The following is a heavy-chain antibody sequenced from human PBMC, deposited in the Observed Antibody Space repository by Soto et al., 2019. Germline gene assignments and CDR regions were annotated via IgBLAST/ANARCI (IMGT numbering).Heavy chain of an antibody. Sequence: QVQLVQSGAEVKKPGASVKVSCKASGYTFTSYGISWVRQAPGQGLEWMGWISAYNGNTNYAQKLQGRVTMTTHTSTRTAYLELRSLRSDDTAVYYCARVPQYSRCYVANRYYYGMDVWGQGTTVTLSS. V-gene: IGHV1-18*01. CDR3: ARVPQYSRCYVANRYYYGMDV. D-gene: IGHD6-6*01. J-gene: IGHJ6*02. CDR1: GYTFTSYG. CDR2: ISAYNGNT.